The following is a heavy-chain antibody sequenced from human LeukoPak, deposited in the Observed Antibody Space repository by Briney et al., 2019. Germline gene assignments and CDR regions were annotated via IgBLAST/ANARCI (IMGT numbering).Heavy chain of an antibody. CDR1: GGTFSSYA. CDR3: ARVARNYGSGSYRVGGYYFDY. J-gene: IGHJ4*02. V-gene: IGHV1-69*05. Sequence: SVEVSCKASGGTFSSYAISWVRQAPGQGLEWMGGIIPTFGTANYAQKFQGRVTITTDESTSTAYMELSSLRSEDTAVYYCARVARNYGSGSYRVGGYYFDYWGQGTLVTVSS. CDR2: IIPTFGTA. D-gene: IGHD3-10*01.